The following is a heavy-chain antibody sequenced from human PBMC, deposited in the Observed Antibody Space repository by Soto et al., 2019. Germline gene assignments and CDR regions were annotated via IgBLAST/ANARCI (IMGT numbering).Heavy chain of an antibody. CDR2: VYYSGGT. D-gene: IGHD2-15*01. CDR3: TREQTSTVVTQ. CDR1: GGSFNHYY. J-gene: IGHJ4*02. Sequence: SETLSLTCSVSGGSFNHYYWSWIRQPPGKGLEWIGCVYYSGGTNYNPSLKSRVTISIDTSKNQFSLKLSSVTAADTAVYYCTREQTSTVVTQWGQGTLVTVS. V-gene: IGHV4-59*01.